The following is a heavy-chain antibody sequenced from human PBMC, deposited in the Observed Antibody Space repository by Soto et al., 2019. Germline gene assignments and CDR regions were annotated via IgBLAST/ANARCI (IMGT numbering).Heavy chain of an antibody. J-gene: IGHJ3*02. Sequence: ASVKVSCKVSGYTLTELSMHWVRQAPGKGLEWMGGFDPEDGETIYAQKFQGRVTMTEDTSTDTAYMELSSLRSEDTAVYYCATDRSRFYVSSGPGVGYAYDIWRRGTMVTVSS. CDR1: GYTLTELS. CDR3: ATDRSRFYVSSGPGVGYAYDI. D-gene: IGHD3-22*01. V-gene: IGHV1-24*01. CDR2: FDPEDGET.